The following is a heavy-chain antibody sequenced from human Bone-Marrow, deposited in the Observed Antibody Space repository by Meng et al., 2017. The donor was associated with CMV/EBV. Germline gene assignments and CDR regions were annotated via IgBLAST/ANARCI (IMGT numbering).Heavy chain of an antibody. D-gene: IGHD1-14*01. CDR2: IYSGGST. J-gene: IGHJ3*02. CDR1: GFTVSSNY. V-gene: IGHV3-53*01. Sequence: LSLTCAASGFTVSSNYMSWVRQAPGKGLEWVSVIYSGGSTYYADSVKGRFTISRDNAKKTLYLQMNSLRADDTAVYYCARGLSYMAFDMWGQGTMATVSS. CDR3: ARGLSYMAFDM.